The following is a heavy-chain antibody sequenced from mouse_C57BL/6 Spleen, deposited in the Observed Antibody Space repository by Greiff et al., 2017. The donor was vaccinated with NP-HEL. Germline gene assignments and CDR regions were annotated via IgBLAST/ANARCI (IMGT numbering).Heavy chain of an antibody. CDR3: ARSKYLARY. J-gene: IGHJ2*01. V-gene: IGHV2-9*02. D-gene: IGHD5-1*01. CDR1: GYSLTRYG. CDR2: IWAGGST. Sequence: QVQLKQSGPGLVAPSQSLSIPCTVYGYSLTRYGVHWVRQPPGKGLEWLGLIWAGGSTNYNWALMSRLSISIDNSQSPVFLIMNSPQTDDTALYYCARSKYLARYWGQGTTLTVSS.